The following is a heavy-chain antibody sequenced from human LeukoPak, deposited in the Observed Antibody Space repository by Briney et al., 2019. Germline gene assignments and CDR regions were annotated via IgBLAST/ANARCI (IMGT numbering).Heavy chain of an antibody. Sequence: EASVKVSCKASGYTFTGYYMHWVRQAPGQGLEWMGWINPNSGGTNYAQKFQGRVTMTRDTSISTAYMELSRLRSDDTAVYYCARDRGYGSGSYYTAGYYMDVWGKGTTVTISS. CDR1: GYTFTGYY. CDR3: ARDRGYGSGSYYTAGYYMDV. D-gene: IGHD3-10*01. J-gene: IGHJ6*03. V-gene: IGHV1-2*02. CDR2: INPNSGGT.